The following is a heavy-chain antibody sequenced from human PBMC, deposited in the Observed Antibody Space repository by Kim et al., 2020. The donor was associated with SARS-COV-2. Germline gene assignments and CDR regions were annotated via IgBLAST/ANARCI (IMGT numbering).Heavy chain of an antibody. CDR1: GFTFSSYA. J-gene: IGHJ4*02. CDR3: AKYGIVGATRVSYFDY. Sequence: GGSLRLSCAASGFTFSSYAMSWVRQAPGKGLEWVSAISGSGGSTYYADSVKGRFTISRDNSKNTLYLQMNSLRAEDTAVYYCAKYGIVGATRVSYFDYWGQGTLVTVSS. D-gene: IGHD1-26*01. V-gene: IGHV3-23*01. CDR2: ISGSGGST.